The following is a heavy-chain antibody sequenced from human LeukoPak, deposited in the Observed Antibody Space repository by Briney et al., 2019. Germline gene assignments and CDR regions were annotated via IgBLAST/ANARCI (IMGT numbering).Heavy chain of an antibody. D-gene: IGHD3-10*01. Sequence: ASVKVSCKASVYSFTAFYIYWVWQAPGQGLEWMGWIHPRSGETNYAYKFRGRVTMTRDTSISTTYMDLGSLGSDDTAVYYCARDREYGTGSYYRGCFDYWGRGTLVTVSS. CDR3: ARDREYGTGSYYRGCFDY. V-gene: IGHV1-2*02. CDR1: VYSFTAFY. CDR2: IHPRSGET. J-gene: IGHJ4*02.